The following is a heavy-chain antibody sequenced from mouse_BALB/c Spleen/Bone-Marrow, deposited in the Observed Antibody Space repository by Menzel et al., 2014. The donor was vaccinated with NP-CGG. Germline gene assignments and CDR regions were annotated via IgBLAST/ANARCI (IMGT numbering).Heavy chain of an antibody. CDR2: INPDSSTI. Sequence: DVMLVESGGGPVQPGGSLKLSCAASGFDFSRYWMSWVRQAPGKGLEWIGEINPDSSTINYTPSLKDKFIISRDNAKNTLYLQMSKVRAEDTALYYCARLGYYGFFDYWGQGTTRTVSS. J-gene: IGHJ2*01. D-gene: IGHD2-3*01. CDR3: ARLGYYGFFDY. V-gene: IGHV4-1*02. CDR1: GFDFSRYW.